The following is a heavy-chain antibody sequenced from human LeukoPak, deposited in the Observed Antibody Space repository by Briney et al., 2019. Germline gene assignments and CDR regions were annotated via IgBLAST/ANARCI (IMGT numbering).Heavy chain of an antibody. J-gene: IGHJ3*02. Sequence: GGSLRLSCVASGLSFNTDSMHWVRQAPGKGLEWVSSISGSSVYTYYADSVEGRFTISRDNAKNSVYLQMSSLRAEDTAMYYCARTPRFTMIVVVKFAFDIWGQGTMVTVSS. V-gene: IGHV3-21*01. CDR3: ARTPRFTMIVVVKFAFDI. CDR2: ISGSSVYT. D-gene: IGHD3-22*01. CDR1: GLSFNTDS.